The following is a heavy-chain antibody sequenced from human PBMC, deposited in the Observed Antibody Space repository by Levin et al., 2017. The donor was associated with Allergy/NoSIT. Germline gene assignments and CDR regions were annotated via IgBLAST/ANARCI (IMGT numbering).Heavy chain of an antibody. CDR3: ARGFGGQLLHYYYYMDV. V-gene: IGHV4-34*01. CDR2: INHSGST. D-gene: IGHD3-16*01. J-gene: IGHJ6*03. CDR1: GGSFSGYY. Sequence: GSLRLSCAVYGGSFSGYYWSWIRQPPGKGLEWIGEINHSGSTNYNPSLKSRVTISVDTSKNQFSLKLSSVTAADTAVYYCARGFGGQLLHYYYYMDVWGKGTTVTVSS.